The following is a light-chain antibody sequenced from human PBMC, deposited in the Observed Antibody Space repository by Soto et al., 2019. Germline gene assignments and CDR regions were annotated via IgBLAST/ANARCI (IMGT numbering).Light chain of an antibody. CDR3: QQYGSSPYT. CDR2: GAS. CDR1: QSVSSS. V-gene: IGKV3-15*01. Sequence: EILMTQSPATLSVSPGDRATLFCRASQSVSSSLAWYQQKPGQAPRLLIYGASTRATGIPVRFSGSGAGTEFTLTISSLQSEDFAVYYCQQYGSSPYTFGQGTKLEIK. J-gene: IGKJ2*01.